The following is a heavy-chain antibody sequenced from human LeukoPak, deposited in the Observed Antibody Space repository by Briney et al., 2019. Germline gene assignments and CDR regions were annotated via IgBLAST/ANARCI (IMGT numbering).Heavy chain of an antibody. CDR1: GGSFSGYY. V-gene: IGHV4-34*01. J-gene: IGHJ6*03. Sequence: SETLSLTCAVYGGSFSGYYWSWIRQPPGKGLEWIGEINHSGSTNYNPSLKSRVTISVDTSKNQFSLKLSSVTAADTAVYYCARLLPGSIAARNYYYYYMDVWGKGTTVTVSS. D-gene: IGHD6-6*01. CDR3: ARLLPGSIAARNYYYYYMDV. CDR2: INHSGST.